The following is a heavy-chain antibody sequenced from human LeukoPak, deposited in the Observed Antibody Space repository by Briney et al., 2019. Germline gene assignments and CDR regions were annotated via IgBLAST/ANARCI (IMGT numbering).Heavy chain of an antibody. CDR2: INPNSGGT. Sequence: AASVKVSCKASGYTFTGYYMHWVRQAPGQGLEWMGWINPNSGGTNYAQKFQGRVTMTRDTSISTAYMELSRLRSDDTAVYYCASFGENSYGYGPFDYWGQGTLVTVSS. D-gene: IGHD5-18*01. V-gene: IGHV1-2*02. CDR1: GYTFTGYY. J-gene: IGHJ4*02. CDR3: ASFGENSYGYGPFDY.